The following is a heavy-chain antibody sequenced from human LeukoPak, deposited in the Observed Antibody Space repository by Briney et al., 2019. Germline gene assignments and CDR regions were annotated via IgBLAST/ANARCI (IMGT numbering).Heavy chain of an antibody. CDR1: GFTFSSYA. CDR3: ARDRGCSSTSCSYYFDY. V-gene: IGHV3-7*01. J-gene: IGHJ4*02. D-gene: IGHD2-2*01. Sequence: GGSLRLSCAASGFTFSSYAMSWVRQAPGKGLEWVANIKQDGSEKYYVDSVKGRFTISRDNAKNSLYLQMNSLRAEDTAVYYCARDRGCSSTSCSYYFDYWGQGTLVTVSS. CDR2: IKQDGSEK.